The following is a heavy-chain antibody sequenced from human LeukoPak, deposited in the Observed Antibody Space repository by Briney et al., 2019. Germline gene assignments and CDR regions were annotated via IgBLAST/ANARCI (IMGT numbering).Heavy chain of an antibody. CDR3: ARGEYYYDSSGYPYYYMDV. CDR2: INPSGGST. J-gene: IGHJ6*03. D-gene: IGHD3-22*01. Sequence: ASVKASCKASGYTFTSYYMHWVRQAPGQGLEWMGIINPSGGSTSYAQKFQGRVTMTRDTSTSTVYMELSSLRSEDTAVYYCARGEYYYDSSGYPYYYMDVWGKGTTVTVSS. V-gene: IGHV1-46*01. CDR1: GYTFTSYY.